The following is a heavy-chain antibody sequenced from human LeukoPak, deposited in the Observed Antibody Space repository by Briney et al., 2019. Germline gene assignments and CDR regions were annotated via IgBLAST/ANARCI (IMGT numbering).Heavy chain of an antibody. CDR2: ISYDGSNK. CDR1: GFTFSSYD. V-gene: IGHV3-30*18. D-gene: IGHD3-16*01. CDR3: AKDSRAGGYFDY. Sequence: GGSLRLSCAASGFTFSSYDMHWVRQAPGKGLEWVAVISYDGSNKYYADSVKGRFTISRDNSKNTLYLQMNSLRAEDTAVYYCAKDSRAGGYFDYWGQGTLVTVYS. J-gene: IGHJ4*02.